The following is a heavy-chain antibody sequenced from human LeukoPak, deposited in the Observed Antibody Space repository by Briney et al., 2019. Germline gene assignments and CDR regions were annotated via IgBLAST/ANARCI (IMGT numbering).Heavy chain of an antibody. D-gene: IGHD3-10*02. V-gene: IGHV3-23*01. J-gene: IGHJ6*02. Sequence: GGSLRLSCEASGFTFSAYAMGWVRQAPGKGLEWLSYIGRDNNPHYSQSVKGRFAISRDTSKNPLFLQLHTLTVEATALYYCARYLHYYVAMDVWGQGTPVTASS. CDR3: ARYLHYYVAMDV. CDR1: GFTFSAYA. CDR2: IGRDNNP.